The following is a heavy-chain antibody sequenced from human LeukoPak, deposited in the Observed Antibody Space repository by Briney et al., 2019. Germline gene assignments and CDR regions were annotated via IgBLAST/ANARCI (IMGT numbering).Heavy chain of an antibody. CDR3: TRVQSGSSSWVDS. D-gene: IGHD6-6*01. J-gene: IGHJ4*02. CDR1: GFTFSDAW. Sequence: TSGGSLRLSCAASGFTFSDAWMNWVRQAPGKGLEWVGRMKSRTDGETTDYAAPVKGRFTISREDSKNTLYLQMNSLKTEDTAVYFCTRVQSGSSSWVDSWGQGTLVTVSS. V-gene: IGHV3-15*01. CDR2: MKSRTDGETT.